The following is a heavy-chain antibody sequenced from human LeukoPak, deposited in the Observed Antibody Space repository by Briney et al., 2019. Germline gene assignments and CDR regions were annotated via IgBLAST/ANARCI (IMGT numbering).Heavy chain of an antibody. CDR3: TSNLYCSTSSCYTLGN. J-gene: IGHJ4*02. D-gene: IGHD2-2*02. CDR2: IRTT. CDR1: GFTFSNGW. V-gene: IGHV3-66*01. Sequence: GGSLRLPCAASGFTFSNGWMSWVRQAPGKGLEWVGRIRTTDYAAPVKGRFTISRDGSTNTVYLHMNSLKTEDTAVYFCTSNLYCSTSSCYTLGNWGQGTLVAVSP.